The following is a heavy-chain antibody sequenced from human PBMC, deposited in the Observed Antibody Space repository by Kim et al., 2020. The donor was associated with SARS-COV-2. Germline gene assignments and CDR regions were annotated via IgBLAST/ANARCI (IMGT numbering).Heavy chain of an antibody. V-gene: IGHV3-11*01. D-gene: IGHD2-15*01. CDR3: GRHGEFCSGGSCSYGMDV. CDR2: ISSGGTRK. CDR1: GFTFSDYY. Sequence: GGSLRLSCSATGFTFSDYYMSWVRQAPGKGLEYVSYISSGGTRKYYGDSVKGRFTISRDNAKKSLYLQMNTLSAEDTAIYYCGRHGEFCSGGSCSYGMDVGGDGPTVTVS. J-gene: IGHJ6*02.